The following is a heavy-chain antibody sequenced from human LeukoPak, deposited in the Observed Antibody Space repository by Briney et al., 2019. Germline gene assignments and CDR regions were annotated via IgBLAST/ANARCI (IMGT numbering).Heavy chain of an antibody. J-gene: IGHJ4*02. V-gene: IGHV4-38-2*02. CDR2: IYYSGST. D-gene: IGHD6-13*01. CDR1: GYSISSGYY. CDR3: ARDGLAAAGSGYPY. Sequence: SETLSLTCSVSGYSISSGYYWGWIRQPPGKGLEWIGSIYYSGSTYYNPSLKSRVTISVDTSKNQFSLKLSSVTAADTAVYYCARDGLAAAGSGYPYWGQGTLVTVSS.